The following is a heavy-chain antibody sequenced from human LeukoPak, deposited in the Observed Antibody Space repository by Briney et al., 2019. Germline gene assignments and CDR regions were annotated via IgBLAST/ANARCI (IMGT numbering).Heavy chain of an antibody. CDR2: ITTGRGET. V-gene: IGHV1-3*03. Sequence: SSVTVSCQACGYTFTDYALHWVRQAPGQSLEWMGWITTGRGETRYSQEFQRRITFTRDTSASTVYMDLSELRSEETAVYYCARGGKQWRGGNYFDSWGQGTLVAVSS. CDR1: GYTFTDYA. CDR3: ARGGKQWRGGNYFDS. J-gene: IGHJ4*02. D-gene: IGHD6-19*01.